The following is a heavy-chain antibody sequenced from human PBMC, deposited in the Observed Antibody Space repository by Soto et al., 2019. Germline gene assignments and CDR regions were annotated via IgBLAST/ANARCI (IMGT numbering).Heavy chain of an antibody. D-gene: IGHD3-22*01. CDR3: TTGQPFYYYDSSGYYYVDY. V-gene: IGHV3-15*01. CDR2: IKSKTDGGTT. CDR1: GFTFSNAW. J-gene: IGHJ4*02. Sequence: VQLVESGGGLVKPGGSLRLSCAASGFTFSNAWMSWVRQAPGKGLEWVGRIKSKTDGGTTDYAAPVKGRFTISRDDSKNTLYLQMNSLKTEDTAVYYCTTGQPFYYYDSSGYYYVDYWGQGTLVTVSS.